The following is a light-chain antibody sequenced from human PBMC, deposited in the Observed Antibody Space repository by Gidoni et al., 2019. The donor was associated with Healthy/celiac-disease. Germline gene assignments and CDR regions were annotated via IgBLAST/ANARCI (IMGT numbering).Light chain of an antibody. Sequence: DIQLTQSPSSLSASVGDRVTITCRASQSIISYLNWYQQKPGKAPKLLIYAASSLQSGVPSRFSGSGSGTDFTLTISSLQPEDFATYYCQQSYSTPRTLGQGTKLEIK. CDR2: AAS. V-gene: IGKV1-39*01. J-gene: IGKJ2*01. CDR3: QQSYSTPRT. CDR1: QSIISY.